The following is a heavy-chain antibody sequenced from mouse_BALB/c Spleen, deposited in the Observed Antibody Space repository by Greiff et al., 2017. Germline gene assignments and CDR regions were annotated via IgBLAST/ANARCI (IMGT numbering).Heavy chain of an antibody. CDR3: ARNIYYGNYYAMDY. J-gene: IGHJ4*01. D-gene: IGHD2-1*01. Sequence: VQLKQSGPELVKPGASVKISCKASGYTFTDYNMHWVKQSHGKSLEWIGYIYPYNGGTGYNQKFKSKATLTVDNSSSTAYMELRSLTSEDSAVYYCARNIYYGNYYAMDYWGQGTSVTVSS. CDR1: GYTFTDYN. CDR2: IYPYNGGT. V-gene: IGHV1S29*02.